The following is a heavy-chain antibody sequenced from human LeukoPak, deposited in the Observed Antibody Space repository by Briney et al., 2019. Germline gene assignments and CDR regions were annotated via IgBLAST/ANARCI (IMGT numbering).Heavy chain of an antibody. Sequence: GGSLRLSCVASGFTFSDYYMNWIRQTPGKGLEWISYISSSGSIIYYADSVKGRFTISRDNAKNSLYLQMNSLRAEDTAVYYCARDHYDYYDGSGYPRFDYWGQGTLVTVSS. CDR2: ISSSGSII. D-gene: IGHD3-22*01. V-gene: IGHV3-11*04. CDR3: ARDHYDYYDGSGYPRFDY. J-gene: IGHJ4*02. CDR1: GFTFSDYY.